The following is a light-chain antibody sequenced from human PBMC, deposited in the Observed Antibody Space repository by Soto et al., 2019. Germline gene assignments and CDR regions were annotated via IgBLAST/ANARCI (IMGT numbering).Light chain of an antibody. CDR1: QSISNY. CDR3: QQSYSPLWT. Sequence: DIRMTQSPSSLSGSVGYIVTRTCRASQSISNYLNWYQHKAGKAPKVLIYAASSLQRGVPSRFSGSGSGTDFTLIISSLQPEDFATYYCQQSYSPLWTFGQGTKVDIK. CDR2: AAS. V-gene: IGKV1-39*01. J-gene: IGKJ1*01.